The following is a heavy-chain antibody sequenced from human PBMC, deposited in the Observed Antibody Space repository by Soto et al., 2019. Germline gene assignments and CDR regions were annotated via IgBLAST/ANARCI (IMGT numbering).Heavy chain of an antibody. J-gene: IGHJ4*02. Sequence: SASLSLTCAVSGGSINSAYWSWFRQAPGKGLEWIDYVYRGGASYNPSLKSRGTIAIDTSKNQLALTLTSVTAADTALYFCAKDWTAAADVIHTIDYWGQGTLVTVSP. CDR3: AKDWTAAADVIHTIDY. D-gene: IGHD6-13*01. V-gene: IGHV4-4*08. CDR2: VYRGGA. CDR1: GGSINSAY.